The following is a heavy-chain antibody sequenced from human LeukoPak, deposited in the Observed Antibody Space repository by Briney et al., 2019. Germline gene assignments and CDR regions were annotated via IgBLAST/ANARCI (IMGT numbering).Heavy chain of an antibody. V-gene: IGHV1-2*02. CDR3: AREPGIVGATPKSTTGLLDY. D-gene: IGHD1-26*01. CDR1: GYTFTGYY. CDR2: INPNSGGT. Sequence: RASVKVSCKASGYTFTGYYMHWVRQAPGQGLEWTGWINPNSGGTNYAQKFQGRVTMTRDTSISTAYMELSSLRSEDTAVYYCAREPGIVGATPKSTTGLLDYWGQGTLVTVSS. J-gene: IGHJ4*02.